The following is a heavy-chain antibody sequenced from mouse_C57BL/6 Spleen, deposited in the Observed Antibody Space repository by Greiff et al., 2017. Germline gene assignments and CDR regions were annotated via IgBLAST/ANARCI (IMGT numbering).Heavy chain of an antibody. J-gene: IGHJ3*01. Sequence: QVQLKQPGAELVKPGASVKLSCKASGYTFTSYWMHWVKQRPGQGLEWIGMIHPNSGSTNYNEKFKSKATLTVDKSSSTAYMQLSSLTSEDSAVYYCARGGYGNYTWFAYWGQGTLVTVSA. CDR1: GYTFTSYW. D-gene: IGHD2-10*02. CDR3: ARGGYGNYTWFAY. CDR2: IHPNSGST. V-gene: IGHV1-64*01.